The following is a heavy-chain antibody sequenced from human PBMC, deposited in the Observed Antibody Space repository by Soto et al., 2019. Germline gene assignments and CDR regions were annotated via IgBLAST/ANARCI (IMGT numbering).Heavy chain of an antibody. V-gene: IGHV3-30-3*01. Sequence: PGGSLRLSCAASGFTFSSYAMHWVRQAPGKGLEWVAVISYDGSNKYYADSVKGRFTISRDNSKNTLYLQMNSLRAEDTAVYYCARDPSPDRYSGYDYWFDYWGQGTLVTVSS. CDR2: ISYDGSNK. D-gene: IGHD5-12*01. CDR3: ARDPSPDRYSGYDYWFDY. CDR1: GFTFSSYA. J-gene: IGHJ4*02.